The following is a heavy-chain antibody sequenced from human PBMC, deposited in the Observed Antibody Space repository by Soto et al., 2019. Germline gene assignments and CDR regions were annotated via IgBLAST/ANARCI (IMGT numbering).Heavy chain of an antibody. CDR1: GYTFSDYY. Sequence: ASVKVSCKAGGYTFSDYYIQWVRQAPGQGLEYMGWISPKSGGAAYAQKFRGRVTMTRDTSVNLAYLHLRADDTAVYYCARDQLRPGILYSLGVLLPEYGLWGQGTLVTVSS. V-gene: IGHV1-2*02. J-gene: IGHJ4*02. CDR2: ISPKSGGA. D-gene: IGHD3-22*01. CDR3: ARDQLRPGILYSLGVLLPEYGL.